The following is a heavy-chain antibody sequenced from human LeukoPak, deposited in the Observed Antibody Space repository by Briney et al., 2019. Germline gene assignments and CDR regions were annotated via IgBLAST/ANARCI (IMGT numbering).Heavy chain of an antibody. J-gene: IGHJ6*03. CDR1: GYTFTGYY. Sequence: ASVKVSCKASGYTFTGYYMHWVRQAPGQGLEWMGRINPNSGGTNYAQKFQGRVTMTRDTSISTAYTELSRLRSDDTAVYYCASAPDYYYYMDVWGKGTTVTVSS. V-gene: IGHV1-2*06. CDR2: INPNSGGT. CDR3: ASAPDYYYYMDV.